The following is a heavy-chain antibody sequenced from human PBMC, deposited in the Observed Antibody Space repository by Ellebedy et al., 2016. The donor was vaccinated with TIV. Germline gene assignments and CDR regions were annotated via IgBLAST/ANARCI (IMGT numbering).Heavy chain of an antibody. J-gene: IGHJ6*02. V-gene: IGHV1-18*04. CDR2: ISGYNGNT. Sequence: AASVKVSCKASGYTFTSYGINWVRQAPGQGLEWMGWISGYNGNTDYAQKFQGRVTMTTDTSTSTAYMELSSLRSEDTAVYYCARDVLRYFRMDVWGQGTTVTVSS. D-gene: IGHD3-9*01. CDR3: ARDVLRYFRMDV. CDR1: GYTFTSYG.